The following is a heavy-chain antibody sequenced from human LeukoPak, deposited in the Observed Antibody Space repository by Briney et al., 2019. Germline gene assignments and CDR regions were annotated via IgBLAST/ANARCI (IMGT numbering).Heavy chain of an antibody. V-gene: IGHV1-8*03. CDR2: MNPNSGNT. D-gene: IGHD3-10*01. J-gene: IGHJ5*02. Sequence: ASVKVSCKASGYTFTSYDINWVRQATGQGLEWMGRMNPNSGNTGYAQKFQGRVTITRNTSISTAYMELRSLRSDDTAVYYCARVTADYYGSGSYYVWFDPWGQGTLVTVSS. CDR1: GYTFTSYD. CDR3: ARVTADYYGSGSYYVWFDP.